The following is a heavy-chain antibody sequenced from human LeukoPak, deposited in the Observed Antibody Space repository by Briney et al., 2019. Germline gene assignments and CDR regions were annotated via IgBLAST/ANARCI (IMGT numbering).Heavy chain of an antibody. J-gene: IGHJ4*02. CDR2: ISDTGATT. Sequence: GGSLRLSCAASGFSFSTYSMSWVRQAPGKGLEWVSVISDTGATTFYADSVKGRFTISRDNSKNTLYLQMSSLRVEDTAVYYCAKLLYYYDSSQPYWGQGTLVTVSS. CDR3: AKLLYYYDSSQPY. V-gene: IGHV3-23*01. D-gene: IGHD3-22*01. CDR1: GFSFSTYS.